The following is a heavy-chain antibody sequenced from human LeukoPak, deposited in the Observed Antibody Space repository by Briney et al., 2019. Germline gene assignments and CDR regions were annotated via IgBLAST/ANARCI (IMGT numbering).Heavy chain of an antibody. J-gene: IGHJ3*02. V-gene: IGHV3-7*01. Sequence: GGSLRLSCAASGFSFSSDWMCWVCQAPGKGLEWVANIKQDGSEKYYVDSVKGRFTISRDNAKNSLYLQMNSLRAEDTAVYYCARAYYDFWSGYYDSDAFDIWGQGTMVTVSS. CDR1: GFSFSSDW. D-gene: IGHD3-3*01. CDR3: ARAYYDFWSGYYDSDAFDI. CDR2: IKQDGSEK.